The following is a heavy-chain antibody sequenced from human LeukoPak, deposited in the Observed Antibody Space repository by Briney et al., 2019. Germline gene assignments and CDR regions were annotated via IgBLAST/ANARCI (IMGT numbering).Heavy chain of an antibody. J-gene: IGHJ5*02. CDR3: ARERGHTIFGVDPFDP. D-gene: IGHD3-3*01. CDR2: INPNSGGT. CDR1: GYTFTGYY. Sequence: ASVKVSCKASGYTFTGYYMHWVRQAPGQGLEWMGRINPNSGGTNYAQKFQGRVTMTRDTSISTAYMELSRLRSDDTAVYYCARERGHTIFGVDPFDPWGQGTLVTVSS. V-gene: IGHV1-2*06.